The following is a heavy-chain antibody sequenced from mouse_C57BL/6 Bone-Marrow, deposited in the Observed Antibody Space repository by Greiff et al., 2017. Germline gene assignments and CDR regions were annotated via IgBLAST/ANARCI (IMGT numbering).Heavy chain of an antibody. J-gene: IGHJ4*01. CDR1: GFNIKDDY. CDR3: TTDDGYYVDYAMDY. D-gene: IGHD2-3*01. CDR2: IDPENGDT. Sequence: EVKLQASGAELVRPGASVKLSCTASGFNIKDDYMHWVKPRPEQGLEWIGWIDPENGDTEYASKFQGKATITADTSSNTAYLQLSSLTSEDTAVYYCTTDDGYYVDYAMDYWGQGTSVTVSS. V-gene: IGHV14-4*01.